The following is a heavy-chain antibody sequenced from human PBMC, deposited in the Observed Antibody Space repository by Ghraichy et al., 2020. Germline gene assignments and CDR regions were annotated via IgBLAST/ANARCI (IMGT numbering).Heavy chain of an antibody. D-gene: IGHD2-2*01. Sequence: GGSLRLSCAASGFTFSSYAMSWVRQAPGKGLEWVSAISGSGGSTYYADSVKGRFTISRDNSKNTLYLQMNSLRAEDTAVYYCARFPAYCSSTSCYRGGLYGMDVWCQGTTVTVSS. CDR1: GFTFSSYA. V-gene: IGHV3-23*01. J-gene: IGHJ6*02. CDR2: ISGSGGST. CDR3: ARFPAYCSSTSCYRGGLYGMDV.